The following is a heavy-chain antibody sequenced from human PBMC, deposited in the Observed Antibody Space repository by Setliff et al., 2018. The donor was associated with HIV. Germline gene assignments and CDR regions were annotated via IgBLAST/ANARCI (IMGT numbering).Heavy chain of an antibody. Sequence: PGGSLRLSCAASGFTFSSYAMHWVRQAPGKGLEWLAVISYDGSDKYYADSVKGRFTISRDNSKNTLYLQMNSLRAEDTAVYYCARDLYPLTTRYSFDYWGQGTLVTVSS. CDR1: GFTFSSYA. CDR3: ARDLYPLTTRYSFDY. J-gene: IGHJ4*02. D-gene: IGHD4-17*01. CDR2: ISYDGSDK. V-gene: IGHV3-30*01.